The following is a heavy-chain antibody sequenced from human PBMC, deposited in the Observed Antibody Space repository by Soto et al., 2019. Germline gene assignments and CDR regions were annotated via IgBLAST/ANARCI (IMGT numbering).Heavy chain of an antibody. CDR3: ARHRDEYGTCNYYNRLDF. V-gene: IGHV1-69*01. J-gene: IGHJ4*02. CDR1: GGIFSTYA. CDR2: IIPLFGTP. Sequence: QVQLVQSGAEVKKPGSSVKVSCKASGGIFSTYAISWLRQAPGQGLEWMGGIIPLFGTPNYAQRFQGRVTITADESTSTANMELSRLRSEDTAVYYCARHRDEYGTCNYYNRLDFWGQGTLVTVSS. D-gene: IGHD3-10*01.